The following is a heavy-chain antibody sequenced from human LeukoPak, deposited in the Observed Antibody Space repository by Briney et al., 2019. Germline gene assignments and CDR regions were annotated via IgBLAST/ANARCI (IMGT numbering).Heavy chain of an antibody. Sequence: SETLSLNCAVYGGSFSGYYWSWIRQPPGKGLEWIGEINHSGSTNYNPSLKSRVTISVDTSKNQFSLKLSSVTAADTAVYYCARAGAVVVAAKHYYYGMDVWGKGTTVTVSS. CDR2: INHSGST. CDR1: GGSFSGYY. D-gene: IGHD2-15*01. J-gene: IGHJ6*04. CDR3: ARAGAVVVAAKHYYYGMDV. V-gene: IGHV4-34*01.